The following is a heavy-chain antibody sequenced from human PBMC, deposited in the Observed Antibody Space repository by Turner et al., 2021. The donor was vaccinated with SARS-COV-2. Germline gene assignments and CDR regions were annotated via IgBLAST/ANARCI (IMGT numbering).Heavy chain of an antibody. V-gene: IGHV3-21*01. J-gene: IGHJ4*02. CDR1: GFTFSSYN. D-gene: IGHD3-22*01. Sequence: EVQLVESGGGLVKPGGSLRLSCAASGFTFSSYNMNWVRQAPGKGLEWVSSISSSSSYIYYADSVKGRFTISRDNAKNSLYLQMNSLRAEDTAVYYCARVLRTYYYDSSGYYPGAVDYWGQGTLVTVS. CDR2: ISSSSSYI. CDR3: ARVLRTYYYDSSGYYPGAVDY.